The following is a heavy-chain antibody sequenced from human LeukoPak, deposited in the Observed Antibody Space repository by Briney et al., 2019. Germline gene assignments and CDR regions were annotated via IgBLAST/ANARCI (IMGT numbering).Heavy chain of an antibody. CDR1: GFTFSSYS. Sequence: PGGSLRLSCAASGFTFSSYSMNWVRQAPGKGLEWISYISSDSSTVYFADSVKGRFTISRDNAKNSLYLQMNSLRAEDTAVYFCARDKTYSDFWLWGQGTLDTVSS. V-gene: IGHV3-48*01. CDR2: ISSDSSTV. D-gene: IGHD3-3*01. J-gene: IGHJ4*02. CDR3: ARDKTYSDFWL.